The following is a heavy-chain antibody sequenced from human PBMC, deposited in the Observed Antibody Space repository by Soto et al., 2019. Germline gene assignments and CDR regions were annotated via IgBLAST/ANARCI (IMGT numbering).Heavy chain of an antibody. J-gene: IGHJ2*01. Sequence: QVQLQQWGAGLLKPSETLSLTCAVYGGPFSDYYWTWMRQPPGKGQEWMGEINHSGSTNYNPSLKSRVTISVDTSKNQFSLKLSSVTAADTAVYYCVRPYGGNSVWYFDLWGRGTLVTVSS. CDR3: VRPYGGNSVWYFDL. D-gene: IGHD4-17*01. CDR1: GGPFSDYY. CDR2: INHSGST. V-gene: IGHV4-34*01.